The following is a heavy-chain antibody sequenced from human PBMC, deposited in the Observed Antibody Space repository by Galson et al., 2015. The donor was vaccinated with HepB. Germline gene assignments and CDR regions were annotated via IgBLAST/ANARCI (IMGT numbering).Heavy chain of an antibody. CDR3: AKDKTSHYDSSGYLNAFDI. J-gene: IGHJ3*02. V-gene: IGHV3-9*01. CDR1: GFTFDDYA. CDR2: ISWNSGSI. Sequence: SLRLSCAASGFTFDDYATHWVRQAPGKGLEWVSGISWNSGSIGYADSVKGRFTISRDNAKNSLYLQMNSLRAEDTALYYCAKDKTSHYDSSGYLNAFDIWGQGTMVTVSS. D-gene: IGHD3-22*01.